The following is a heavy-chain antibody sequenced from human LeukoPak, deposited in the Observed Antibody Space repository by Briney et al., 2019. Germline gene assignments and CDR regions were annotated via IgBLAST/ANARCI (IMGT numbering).Heavy chain of an antibody. CDR2: INHSGST. CDR3: ASLCSSTSCYTGDFDY. Sequence: PSETLSLTCAVYGGSFSGYYWSWIRQPPGKGLEWIGEINHSGSTNYNPSLKSRVTISVDTSKNQFSLKLSSVTAADTAVYYCASLCSSTSCYTGDFDYWGQGTLVTVSS. J-gene: IGHJ4*02. CDR1: GGSFSGYY. V-gene: IGHV4-34*09. D-gene: IGHD2-2*02.